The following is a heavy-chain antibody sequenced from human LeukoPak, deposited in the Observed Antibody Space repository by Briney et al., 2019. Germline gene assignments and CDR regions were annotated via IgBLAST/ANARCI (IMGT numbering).Heavy chain of an antibody. Sequence: GGSLRLSCAASGFTVSSNYMSWVRQAPGKGLEWVSVIYSGGSTYYADSVKGRFTISRDNAKNSLYLQMNSLRAEDTAVYYCAREWYSSSSIYYYYYMDVWGKGTTVTVSS. CDR3: AREWYSSSSIYYYYYMDV. V-gene: IGHV3-53*01. J-gene: IGHJ6*03. CDR1: GFTVSSNY. CDR2: IYSGGST. D-gene: IGHD6-6*01.